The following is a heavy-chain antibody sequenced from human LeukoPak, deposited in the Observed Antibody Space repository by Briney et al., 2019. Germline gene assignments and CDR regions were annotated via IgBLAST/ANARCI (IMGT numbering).Heavy chain of an antibody. J-gene: IGHJ4*02. CDR3: ARGYHIVLMVYAYRY. Sequence: PSETLSLTCAVYGGSFSGYYWSWIRQPPGKGLEWIGEINHSGSTNYNPSLKSRVTISVDTSKNQFSLKLSSVTAADTAVYYCARGYHIVLMVYAYRYWGQGTLVTVSS. CDR1: GGSFSGYY. D-gene: IGHD2-8*01. CDR2: INHSGST. V-gene: IGHV4-34*01.